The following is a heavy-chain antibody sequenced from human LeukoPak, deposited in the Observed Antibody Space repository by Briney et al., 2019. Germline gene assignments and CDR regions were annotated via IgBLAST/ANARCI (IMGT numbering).Heavy chain of an antibody. J-gene: IGHJ4*02. Sequence: VGSLSLSCAASGFTFSSWSMNWVRQAPGQGLGWVSSISSSSSYIHYADSAKGRFTISRDNAKNSRYPQMNSLRAEDTAVYYCARDIEAAGLFLDYWGQGTLVTVSS. CDR3: ARDIEAAGLFLDY. D-gene: IGHD6-13*01. V-gene: IGHV3-21*01. CDR2: ISSSSSYI. CDR1: GFTFSSWS.